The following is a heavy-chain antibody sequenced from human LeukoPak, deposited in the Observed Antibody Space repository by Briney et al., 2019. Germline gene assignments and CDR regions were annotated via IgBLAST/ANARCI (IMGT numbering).Heavy chain of an antibody. CDR2: LTGSGGNT. J-gene: IGHJ4*02. V-gene: IGHV3-23*01. D-gene: IGHD4-17*01. CDR1: GFTFSSYW. Sequence: GGSLRLSCAASGFTFSSYWMHWVRQAPGKGLEWVSALTGSGGNTYYADSVKGRFIISRDNSKNMLYLQMDSLRVEDTAVYYCARHDYGAYWGQGALVTVSS. CDR3: ARHDYGAY.